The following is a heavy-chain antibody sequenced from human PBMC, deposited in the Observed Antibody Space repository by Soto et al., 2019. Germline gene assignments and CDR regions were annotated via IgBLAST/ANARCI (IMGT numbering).Heavy chain of an antibody. CDR3: ARAQEVDPHAFDI. CDR1: GCTFSSYA. Sequence: GGSLRLSCAASGCTFSSYAMHWVRQAPGKGLEWVAVISYDGSNKYYADSVKGLFTISRDNSKNTLYLQMNSLRAEDTDVYYCARAQEVDPHAFDIWGQGTMVTVSS. V-gene: IGHV3-30*04. J-gene: IGHJ3*02. D-gene: IGHD5-12*01. CDR2: ISYDGSNK.